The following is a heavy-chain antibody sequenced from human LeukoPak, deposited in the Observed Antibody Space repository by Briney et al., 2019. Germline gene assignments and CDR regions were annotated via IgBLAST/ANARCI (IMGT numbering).Heavy chain of an antibody. J-gene: IGHJ4*02. Sequence: GGSLRLSCAASGFTFSSYEMNWVRQAPGKGLEWVSYISSSGSTIYYADSVKGRFTISRDNAKNSLYLQMNSLRAEETAVYYCARAGLWLFDYWGQGTLVTVSS. CDR1: GFTFSSYE. V-gene: IGHV3-48*03. CDR2: ISSSGSTI. D-gene: IGHD5-18*01. CDR3: ARAGLWLFDY.